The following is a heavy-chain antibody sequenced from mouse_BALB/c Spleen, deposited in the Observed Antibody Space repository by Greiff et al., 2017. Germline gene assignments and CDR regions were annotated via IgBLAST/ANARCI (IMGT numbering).Heavy chain of an antibody. CDR2: IWAGGST. V-gene: IGHV2-9*02. D-gene: IGHD2-2*01. CDR3: ARLVDGYDGGFAY. J-gene: IGHJ3*01. Sequence: VQVVESGPGLVAPSQSLSITCTVSGFSLTSYGVHWVRQPPGKGLEWLGVIWAGGSTNYNSALMSRLSISKDNSKSQVFLKMNSLQTDDTAMYYCARLVDGYDGGFAYWGQGTLVTVSA. CDR1: GFSLTSYG.